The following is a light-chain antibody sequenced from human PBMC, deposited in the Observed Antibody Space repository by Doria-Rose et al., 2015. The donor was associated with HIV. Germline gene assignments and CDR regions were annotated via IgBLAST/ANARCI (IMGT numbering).Light chain of an antibody. V-gene: IGKV3-20*01. CDR1: QSFSSTY. J-gene: IGKJ1*01. CDR3: HQYGTSWT. CDR2: DGS. Sequence: EMTFTQSPGTLSLSPGERATPSCRASQSFSSTYLAWYQQKPGQAHSLLIYDGSTRATGIPDRLSASGSGTDFTLTINGLEPEDFALYYCHQYGTSWTFGQGTKVEI.